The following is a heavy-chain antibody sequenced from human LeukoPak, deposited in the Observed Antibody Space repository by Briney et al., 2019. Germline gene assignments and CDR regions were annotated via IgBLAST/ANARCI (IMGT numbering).Heavy chain of an antibody. D-gene: IGHD1-1*01. Sequence: GGSLRLSCAASGSTYSSYGMHWVRQAPGQGLEWVAVISYDGSNKYYADSVKGRFTISRDNSKNTLYLQMNSLRAEDTAVYYCARDLEGLDYWGQGTLVTVSS. J-gene: IGHJ4*02. CDR3: ARDLEGLDY. CDR2: ISYDGSNK. CDR1: GSTYSSYG. V-gene: IGHV3-30*03.